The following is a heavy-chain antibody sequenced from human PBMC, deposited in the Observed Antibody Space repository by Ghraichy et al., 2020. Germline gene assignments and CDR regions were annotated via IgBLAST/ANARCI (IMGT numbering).Heavy chain of an antibody. V-gene: IGHV3-73*01. CDR2: IRSKANSYAT. CDR3: THPVNSYGMDV. Sequence: GGSLRLSCAASGFTFSGSAMHWVRQASGKGLEWVGRIRSKANSYATAYAASVKGRFTISRDDSKNTAYLQMNSLKTEDTAVYYCTHPVNSYGMDVWGQGTTVTVSS. J-gene: IGHJ6*02. D-gene: IGHD2/OR15-2a*01. CDR1: GFTFSGSA.